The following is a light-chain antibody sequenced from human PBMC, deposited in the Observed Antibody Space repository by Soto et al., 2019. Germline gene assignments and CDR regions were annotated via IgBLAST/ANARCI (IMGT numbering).Light chain of an antibody. Sequence: QSALTQPASVSGSPGQSITISCTGTSSDVGAYNYVSWYQQHPGKAPKLMLYDVSNRPSGVSNRFSGSKSANTASLTISGLQAEDEADYYCSSFTTSSTPYVFGTGTKVTVL. CDR3: SSFTTSSTPYV. CDR2: DVS. V-gene: IGLV2-14*03. J-gene: IGLJ1*01. CDR1: SSDVGAYNY.